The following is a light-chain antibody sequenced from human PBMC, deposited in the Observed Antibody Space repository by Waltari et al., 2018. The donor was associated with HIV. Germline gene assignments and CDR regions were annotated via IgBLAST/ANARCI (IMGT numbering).Light chain of an antibody. Sequence: ILITLSPATLSVSPTERVTLTCSASHIGSSDLPWYQHRPGRSPRLLIYGASIRATGIPARFSGSGSGTEFTLNISSLQSEDVAVYYCQQYYAWPPRYTSGQGTKLEI. V-gene: IGKV3-15*01. J-gene: IGKJ2*01. CDR3: QQYYAWPPRYT. CDR2: GAS. CDR1: HIGSSD.